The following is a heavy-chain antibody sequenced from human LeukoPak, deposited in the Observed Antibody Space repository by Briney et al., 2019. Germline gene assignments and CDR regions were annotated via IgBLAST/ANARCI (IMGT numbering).Heavy chain of an antibody. V-gene: IGHV3-11*04. J-gene: IGHJ4*02. CDR3: ARDPGH. CDR2: ITESGGTE. CDR1: AFTFSEYS. Sequence: GGSLRLSCVGSAFTFSEYSMSWIRQAPGRELEWISSITESGGTEYYADSVKGRFSISRDNAKSALYLQMNSLRAEDTAVYYCARDPGHWGQGTLVTVSS.